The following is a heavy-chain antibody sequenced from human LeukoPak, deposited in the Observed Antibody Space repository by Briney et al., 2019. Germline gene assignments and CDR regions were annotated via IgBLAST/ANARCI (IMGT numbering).Heavy chain of an antibody. CDR3: ARGPRNSSSYQYFQH. CDR1: GFTFSTYS. D-gene: IGHD6-13*01. Sequence: GGSLRLSCAASGFTFSTYSMNWVRQAPGKGLERVSSISSSSAYIYCADSEKGRFTISRDNAKNSLYLQMNSLRVEDTAVYYCARGPRNSSSYQYFQHWGQGTLVTVSS. CDR2: ISSSSAYI. J-gene: IGHJ1*01. V-gene: IGHV3-21*01.